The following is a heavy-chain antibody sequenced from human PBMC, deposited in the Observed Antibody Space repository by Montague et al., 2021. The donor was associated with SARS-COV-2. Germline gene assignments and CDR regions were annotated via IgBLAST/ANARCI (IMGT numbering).Heavy chain of an antibody. D-gene: IGHD2-15*01. J-gene: IGHJ4*02. CDR1: GDSVSTNSGT. CDR2: TYYRSEWYS. CDR3: ARAERESCGDGNCYQYFFNY. Sequence: CAISGDSVSTNSGTWNWVRLSPSRGLEWLGRTYYRSEWYSDYSVSVKSRISINPDTSKNQFPLQLNSVTPEDTAVYYCARAERESCGDGNCYQYFFNYRGQGTLVTVSS. V-gene: IGHV6-1*01.